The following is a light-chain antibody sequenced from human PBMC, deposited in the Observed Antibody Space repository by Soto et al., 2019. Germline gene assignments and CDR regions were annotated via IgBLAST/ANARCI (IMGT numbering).Light chain of an antibody. CDR2: GAS. V-gene: IGKV3-20*01. CDR3: QQYGSSGT. CDR1: QSVSNNY. Sequence: IVLSQSPGTLSLSPGERATLSCRASQSVSNNYLAWYQPKPGQAPRLLIYGASNRATGIPDRFSGSGAGTDFTLPIRRLEPEDSAVYYCQQYGSSGTFGQGTKVDIK. J-gene: IGKJ1*01.